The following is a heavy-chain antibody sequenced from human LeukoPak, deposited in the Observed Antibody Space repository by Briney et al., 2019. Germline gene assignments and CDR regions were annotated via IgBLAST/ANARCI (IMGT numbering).Heavy chain of an antibody. J-gene: IGHJ4*02. CDR3: ARESYYDSSGYAPFDY. CDR2: ISAYNGNT. V-gene: IGHV1-18*04. Sequence: AASVKVSCKASGYTFSGYYMHWVRQAPGQGLEWMGWISAYNGNTNYAQKLQGRVTMTTDTSTSTAYMELRSLRSDDTAVYYCARESYYDSSGYAPFDYWGQGTLVTVSS. CDR1: GYTFSGYY. D-gene: IGHD3-22*01.